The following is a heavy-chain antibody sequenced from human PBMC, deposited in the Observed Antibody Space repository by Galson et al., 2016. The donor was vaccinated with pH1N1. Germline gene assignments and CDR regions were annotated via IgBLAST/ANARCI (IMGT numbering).Heavy chain of an antibody. V-gene: IGHV1-69*02. CDR2: IIPFFGIT. CDR3: ASCPGDYGWGQIGFTFDL. CDR1: GGTFDMYT. J-gene: IGHJ3*01. Sequence: SVKVSCKASGGTFDMYTINWVRQAPGQGFEWMGRIIPFFGITTYAQKFQDRVTISADKSTDTVNVELTSLRPDDTAVYYCASCPGDYGWGQIGFTFDLWGRGTTVTVSS. D-gene: IGHD3-16*01.